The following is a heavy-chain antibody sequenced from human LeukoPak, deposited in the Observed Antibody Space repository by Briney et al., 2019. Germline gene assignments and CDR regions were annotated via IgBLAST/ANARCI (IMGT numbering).Heavy chain of an antibody. V-gene: IGHV4-31*03. CDR1: GGSISSGGYY. Sequence: SETLSLTCTVSGGSISSGGYYWSWIRQHPGQGLEWIGYIYYSGSTYYNPSLKSRVTMSVDTSKNQFSLKLSSVTAADTAVYYCARDFAIFGVVIIYYGMDVWGQGTTVTVSS. CDR3: ARDFAIFGVVIIYYGMDV. CDR2: IYYSGST. D-gene: IGHD3-3*01. J-gene: IGHJ6*02.